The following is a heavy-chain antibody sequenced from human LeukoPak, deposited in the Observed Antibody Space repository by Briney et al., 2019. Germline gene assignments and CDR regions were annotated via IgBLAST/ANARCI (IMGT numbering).Heavy chain of an antibody. D-gene: IGHD3-22*01. CDR3: AREVYYYDSSGSFRGWFDP. Sequence: GGSLRLSCAASGLTFSSHWMHWVRQAPGKGLVWVSRITNDGSSTTYADSVKGRFTISRDNAKNMLYLQVNSLRAEDTAVYYCAREVYYYDSSGSFRGWFDPWGQGTLVTVSS. J-gene: IGHJ5*02. CDR1: GLTFSSHW. CDR2: ITNDGSST. V-gene: IGHV3-74*01.